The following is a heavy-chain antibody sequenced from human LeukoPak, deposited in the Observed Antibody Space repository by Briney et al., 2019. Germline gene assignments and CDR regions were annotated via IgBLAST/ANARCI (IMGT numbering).Heavy chain of an antibody. J-gene: IGHJ5*02. Sequence: SETLSLTCTVSGGSISSYYWSWIRQPPGKGLEWIGYIYYSGSTNYNPSLTSRVTISEDTSKNQFSLKLSSVTAADTAVYYCARRGPPRTMLRGVKSGWFDPWGQGTLVTVSS. CDR1: GGSISSYY. CDR3: ARRGPPRTMLRGVKSGWFDP. V-gene: IGHV4-59*12. CDR2: IYYSGST. D-gene: IGHD3-10*01.